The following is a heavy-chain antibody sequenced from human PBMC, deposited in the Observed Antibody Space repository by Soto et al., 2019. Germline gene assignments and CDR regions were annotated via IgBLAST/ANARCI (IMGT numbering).Heavy chain of an antibody. CDR1: GFTFDDYA. D-gene: IGHD3-9*01. CDR3: AKEGPYYDILTGYIDY. Sequence: VQLVESGGGVVQPGRSLRLSCAASGFTFDDYAMHWVRQAPGKGLEWVSGISWNSGSIGYADSVKGRFTISRDNAKNSLYLQMNSLRAEDTALYYCAKEGPYYDILTGYIDYWGQGTLVTVSS. CDR2: ISWNSGSI. V-gene: IGHV3-9*01. J-gene: IGHJ4*02.